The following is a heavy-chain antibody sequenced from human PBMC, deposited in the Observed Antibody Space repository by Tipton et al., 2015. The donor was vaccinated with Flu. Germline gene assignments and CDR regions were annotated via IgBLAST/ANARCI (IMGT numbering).Heavy chain of an antibody. CDR1: GGSIGSYY. CDR3: ARGLYGSGSYQRRYFDS. D-gene: IGHD3-10*01. CDR2: INHSGST. J-gene: IGHJ4*02. Sequence: TLSLTCTVSGGSIGSYYWSWIRQPPGKGLEWIGEINHSGSTNYNPSLKSRVTISVGTSKNQFSLKLSSVTAADTAVYYCARGLYGSGSYQRRYFDSWGQGTLVTVSS. V-gene: IGHV4-34*01.